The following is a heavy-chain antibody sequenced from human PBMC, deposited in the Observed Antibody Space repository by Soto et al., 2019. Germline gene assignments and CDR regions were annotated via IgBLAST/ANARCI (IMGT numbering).Heavy chain of an antibody. V-gene: IGHV1-69*12. Sequence: QVQLVQSGAEVKKPGSSVKVSCKSSGGTFSNYGFSWVRQAPGQGLECMGVIVPIFGAEHPQKFQGRVTITADESTITVFMELRGLRSEDTGVYYCARGGSDYEGSGYYQVHVWGQGTTVTGSS. CDR3: ARGGSDYEGSGYYQVHV. D-gene: IGHD3-22*01. CDR1: GGTFSNYG. CDR2: IVPIFGA. J-gene: IGHJ6*02.